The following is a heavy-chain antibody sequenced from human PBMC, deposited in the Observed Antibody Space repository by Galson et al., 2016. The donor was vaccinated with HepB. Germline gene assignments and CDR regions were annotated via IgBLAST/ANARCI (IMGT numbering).Heavy chain of an antibody. D-gene: IGHD2-15*01. CDR1: GFSLSSCG. J-gene: IGHJ4*02. V-gene: IGHV3-33*01. CDR3: ARDPGSGTWKNYFDY. CDR2: IWYDGHTK. Sequence: SLRLSCAASGFSLSSCGMHWMRQAPGKGLEWLSVIWYDGHTKNYADSVKGRFTISRDNSKNTLYLEINSLRAEDSAVYHCARDPGSGTWKNYFDYWGQGTLVTVSS.